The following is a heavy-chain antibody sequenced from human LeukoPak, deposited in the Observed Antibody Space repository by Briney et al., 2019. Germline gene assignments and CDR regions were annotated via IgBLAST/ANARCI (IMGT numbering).Heavy chain of an antibody. CDR1: GFTFSSYG. CDR3: AKDPHSAAGTSFDY. CDR2: ISYDGSNK. V-gene: IGHV3-30*18. Sequence: GGSLRLSCAASGFTFSSYGMHWVRQAPGKGLEWVAVISYDGSNKYYADSVKGRFTISRDNSKNTLYLQMNSLRAEDTAVYYCAKDPHSAAGTSFDYWGQGTLVTVSS. D-gene: IGHD6-13*01. J-gene: IGHJ4*02.